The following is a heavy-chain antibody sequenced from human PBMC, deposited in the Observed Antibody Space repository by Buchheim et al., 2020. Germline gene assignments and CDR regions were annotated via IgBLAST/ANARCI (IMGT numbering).Heavy chain of an antibody. CDR3: ARDMQYYYGSGSPYYYYGMDV. Sequence: QVQLVESGGGVVQPGRSLRLSCAASGFTFSSYAMHWVRQAPGKGLEWVAVISYDGSNKYYADSVKGRFTISRDNSTNTLYLQMNSLRAEDTAVYYCARDMQYYYGSGSPYYYYGMDVWGQGTT. J-gene: IGHJ6*02. CDR2: ISYDGSNK. CDR1: GFTFSSYA. V-gene: IGHV3-30*04. D-gene: IGHD3-10*01.